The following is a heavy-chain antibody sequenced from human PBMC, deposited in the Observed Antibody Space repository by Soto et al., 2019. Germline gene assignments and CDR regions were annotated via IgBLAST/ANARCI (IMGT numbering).Heavy chain of an antibody. CDR1: GFTVSSNY. V-gene: IGHV3-53*01. D-gene: IGHD3-3*01. CDR3: ARVERGITIFGVVIPPFDY. J-gene: IGHJ4*02. CDR2: IYSGGST. Sequence: GGSLRLSCAASGFTVSSNYMSWVRQAPGKGLEWVSVIYSGGSTYYADSVKGRFTISRDNSKNTLYLQMNSLRAEDTAVYYCARVERGITIFGVVIPPFDYWGQGTLVTVSS.